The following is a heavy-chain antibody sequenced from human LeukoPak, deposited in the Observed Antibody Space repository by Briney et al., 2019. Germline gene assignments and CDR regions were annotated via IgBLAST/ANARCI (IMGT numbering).Heavy chain of an antibody. J-gene: IGHJ4*02. CDR2: IYTSGST. CDR3: ARHWGNRDYYFDY. CDR1: GGSISSTSYY. Sequence: SETLSLTCTVSGGSISSTSYYRAWIRQPPGKGLEWIGRIYTSGSTNYNPSLKSRVTISVDTSKNQFSLKLSSVTAADTAVYYCARHWGNRDYYFDYWGQGTLVTVSS. V-gene: IGHV4-39*01. D-gene: IGHD3-16*01.